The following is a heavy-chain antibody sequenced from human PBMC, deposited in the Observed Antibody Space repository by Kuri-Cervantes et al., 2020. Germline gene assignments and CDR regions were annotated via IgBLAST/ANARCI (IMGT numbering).Heavy chain of an antibody. J-gene: IGHJ6*02. CDR3: AREMATITPGMDV. CDR1: GFTVSSNY. Sequence: GESLKISCAASGFTVSSNYMSWVRQAPGKGLEWVSSISSSSSYIYYADSVKGRLTISRDNAKNSLYLQMNSLRAEDTAVYYCAREMATITPGMDVWGQGTTVTVSS. CDR2: ISSSSSYI. D-gene: IGHD5-24*01. V-gene: IGHV3-21*01.